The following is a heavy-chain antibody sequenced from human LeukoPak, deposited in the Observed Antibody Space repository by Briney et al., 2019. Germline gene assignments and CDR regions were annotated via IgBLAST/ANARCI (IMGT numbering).Heavy chain of an antibody. CDR2: ISDYDSNT. CDR1: GYTFTSYG. Sequence: ASVKLSCTASGYTFTSYGISWVRQAPGQGLEWMGWISDYDSNTNYAQNVQGRVTMTTDTSTSTAYKEQRSLRSDETAVYYCGRNSFYYDSSGTFDYWGQGTLVTVSS. J-gene: IGHJ4*02. V-gene: IGHV1-18*01. CDR3: GRNSFYYDSSGTFDY. D-gene: IGHD3-22*01.